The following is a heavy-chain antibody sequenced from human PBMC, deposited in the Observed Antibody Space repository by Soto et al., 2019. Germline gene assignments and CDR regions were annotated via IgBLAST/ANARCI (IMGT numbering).Heavy chain of an antibody. V-gene: IGHV3-30-3*01. D-gene: IGHD6-19*01. Sequence: WGCLRLSCAASGFTFSSYAMHWVRQAPGKGLEWVAVISYDGSNKYYADSVKGRFTISRDNSKNTLYLQMNSLRAEDTAVYYCAREPYSSGWYYYYYGMDVWGQGTTVTVSS. J-gene: IGHJ6*02. CDR1: GFTFSSYA. CDR2: ISYDGSNK. CDR3: AREPYSSGWYYYYYGMDV.